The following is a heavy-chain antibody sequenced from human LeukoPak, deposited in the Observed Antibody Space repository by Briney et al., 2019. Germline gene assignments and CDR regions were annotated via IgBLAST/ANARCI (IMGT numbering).Heavy chain of an antibody. CDR2: IYPGDSDT. CDR3: ARQIAAAGTVNWFDP. D-gene: IGHD6-13*01. J-gene: IGHJ5*02. V-gene: IGHV5-51*01. Sequence: GESLKISCKGSGYSFTSYWTGWVRQMPGKGLEWMGIIYPGDSDTRYSPSFQGQVTISADKSISTAYLQWSSPKASDTAMYYCARQIAAAGTVNWFDPWGQGTLVTVSS. CDR1: GYSFTSYW.